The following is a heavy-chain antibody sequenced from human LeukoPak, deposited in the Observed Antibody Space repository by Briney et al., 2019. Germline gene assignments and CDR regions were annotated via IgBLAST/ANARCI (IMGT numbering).Heavy chain of an antibody. V-gene: IGHV3-7*01. CDR2: IKQDGSEK. CDR3: ARDRITMKQGDYYYGMDV. CDR1: GFTFSSYG. Sequence: GGSLRLSCAASGFTFSSYGMHWARQAPGKGLEWVANIKQDGSEKYYVDSVKGRFTISRDNAKNSLYLQMNSLRAEDTAVYYCARDRITMKQGDYYYGMDVWGQGTTVTVSS. D-gene: IGHD3-22*01. J-gene: IGHJ6*02.